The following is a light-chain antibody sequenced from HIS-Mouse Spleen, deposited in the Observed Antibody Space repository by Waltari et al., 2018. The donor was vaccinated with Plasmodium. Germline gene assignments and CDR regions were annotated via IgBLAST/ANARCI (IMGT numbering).Light chain of an antibody. CDR3: QQYNNWSFT. V-gene: IGKV3-15*01. J-gene: IGKJ3*01. Sequence: EIVMTQSPATLSVSPGERATLSCRASQSVSSNLAWYQQKPGQAPRLLFYGASTSATGIPARFSGSGSGTEFTLTISSLQSEDFAVYYCQQYNNWSFTFGPGTKVDIK. CDR2: GAS. CDR1: QSVSSN.